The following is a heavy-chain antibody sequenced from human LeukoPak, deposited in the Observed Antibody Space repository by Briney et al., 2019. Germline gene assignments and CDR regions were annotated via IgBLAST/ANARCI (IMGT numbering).Heavy chain of an antibody. V-gene: IGHV3-48*04. CDR1: GFTFSSYS. Sequence: GGSLRLSCAASGFTFSSYSMNWVRQAPGKGLEWVSYISSSSSTIYYADSVKGRFTISRDNAKNSLYLQMNSLRAEDTAVYFCARDIAPRAVDSWGQGTLVTVSS. D-gene: IGHD6-13*01. CDR2: ISSSSSTI. J-gene: IGHJ4*02. CDR3: ARDIAPRAVDS.